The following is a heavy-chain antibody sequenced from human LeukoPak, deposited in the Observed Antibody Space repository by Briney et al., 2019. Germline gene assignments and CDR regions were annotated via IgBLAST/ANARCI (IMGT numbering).Heavy chain of an antibody. V-gene: IGHV1-3*03. J-gene: IGHJ4*02. CDR2: INAGNGNT. CDR3: ARAARTYSSSWYMDYFDY. Sequence: ASVKVSCKASGYTFTSYAMHWVRQAPGQRLEWMGWINAGNGNTKYSQEFQGRVTITRDTSASTVYMELSSLRSEDTAVYYCARAARTYSSSWYMDYFDYWGQGTLVTVSS. CDR1: GYTFTSYA. D-gene: IGHD6-13*01.